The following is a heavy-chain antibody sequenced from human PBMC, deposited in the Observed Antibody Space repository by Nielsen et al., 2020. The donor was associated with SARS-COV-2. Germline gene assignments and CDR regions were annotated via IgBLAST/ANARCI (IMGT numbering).Heavy chain of an antibody. Sequence: GESLKISCVASGFGLSNYWMYWVRQSPEKGLMWVAHIDYEGSLTSYADSVKGRFTISRDNAKNIVYLQMNSLRVEDTAVYYCARRNILDYWGQGTLVTVSS. CDR2: IDYEGSLT. CDR1: GFGLSNYW. J-gene: IGHJ4*02. CDR3: ARRNILDY. V-gene: IGHV3-74*01. D-gene: IGHD3-9*01.